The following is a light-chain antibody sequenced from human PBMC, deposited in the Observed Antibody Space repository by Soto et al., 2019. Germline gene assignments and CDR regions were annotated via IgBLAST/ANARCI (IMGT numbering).Light chain of an antibody. CDR3: SSYTSGSTFV. CDR1: SSDVGGYNY. V-gene: IGLV2-14*03. Sequence: QSVLTQPASVSGSPGQSITISCTGTSSDVGGYNYVSWYQQLPGKAPKLMIYDVSNRPSGVSNRFSGSKSGNTASLTISGLQAEDEAYYYCSSYTSGSTFVFGTGTKLTVL. J-gene: IGLJ1*01. CDR2: DVS.